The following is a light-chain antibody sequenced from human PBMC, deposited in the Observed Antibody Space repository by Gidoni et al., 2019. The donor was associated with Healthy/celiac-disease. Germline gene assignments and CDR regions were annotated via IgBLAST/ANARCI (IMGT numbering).Light chain of an antibody. J-gene: IGLJ3*02. CDR2: LNSDGSH. CDR1: SGHSSYA. V-gene: IGLV4-69*01. Sequence: QLLLTQSPSAPASLGPPAKLTCTLSSGHSSYAIAWHQQQPEKGPRYLMKLNSDGSHSKGDGIPDRFSGSSSGAERYLTISSLQSEDEADYYCQTWGTGIRVFGGGTKLTVL. CDR3: QTWGTGIRV.